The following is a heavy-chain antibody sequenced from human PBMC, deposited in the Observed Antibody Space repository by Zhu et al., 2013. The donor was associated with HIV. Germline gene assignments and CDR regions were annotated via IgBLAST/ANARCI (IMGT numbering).Heavy chain of an antibody. D-gene: IGHD2-2*01. Sequence: QVQLVQSGAEVKKPGASVKVSCKASGYTFTSYGISWVRQAPGQGLEWMGWISAYNGNTNYAQKLQGRVTMTTDTSTSTAYMELRSLRSDDTAVYYCARDPLYCSSTSCRTPYGMDVWGQGTTVTVSS. J-gene: IGHJ6*02. V-gene: IGHV1-18*01. CDR1: GYTFTSYG. CDR3: ARDPLYCSSTSCRTPYGMDV. CDR2: ISAYNGNT.